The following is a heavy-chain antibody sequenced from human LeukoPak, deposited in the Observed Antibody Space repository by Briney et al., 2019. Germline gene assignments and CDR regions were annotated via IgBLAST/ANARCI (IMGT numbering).Heavy chain of an antibody. V-gene: IGHV4-30-2*01. CDR2: IYHSGST. D-gene: IGHD3-22*01. CDR1: GGSISSGGYS. CDR3: ARGPYYYDSSGLYRGKLDI. J-gene: IGHJ3*02. Sequence: SETLSLTCAVSGGSISSGGYSWSWIRQPPGNGLEWIGYIYHSGSTYYNPSLKSRVTISVDRSKNQFSLKLSSVTAADTAVYYCARGPYYYDSSGLYRGKLDIWGQGTMVTVSS.